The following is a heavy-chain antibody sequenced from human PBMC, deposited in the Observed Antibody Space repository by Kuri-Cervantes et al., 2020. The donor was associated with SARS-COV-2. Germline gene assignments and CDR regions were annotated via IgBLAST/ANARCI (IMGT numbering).Heavy chain of an antibody. CDR3: ARQGTIVVVPAALKTYFDY. Sequence: GSLRLSCTVSGGSISSSSYYWGWIRQPPGKGLEWIGNIYYSGSTYYNPSLKNRVTISVDTSKNQFSLKLSSVTAADTAVYYCARQGTIVVVPAALKTYFDYWGQGTLVTVSS. J-gene: IGHJ4*02. V-gene: IGHV4-39*01. CDR2: IYYSGST. CDR1: GGSISSSSYY. D-gene: IGHD2-2*01.